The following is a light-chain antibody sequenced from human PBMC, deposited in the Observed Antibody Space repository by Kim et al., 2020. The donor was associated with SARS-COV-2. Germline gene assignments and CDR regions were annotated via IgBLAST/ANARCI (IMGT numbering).Light chain of an antibody. Sequence: GQRVTISCSGSSSDIGSNTVSWYQQFPGTTPKLVIYSNIQRPSGVPDRFSGSKSGTSASLAISGLQSEDEADYYCASWDDSLSGWVFGGGTQLTVL. CDR2: SNI. J-gene: IGLJ3*02. CDR1: SSDIGSNT. V-gene: IGLV1-44*01. CDR3: ASWDDSLSGWV.